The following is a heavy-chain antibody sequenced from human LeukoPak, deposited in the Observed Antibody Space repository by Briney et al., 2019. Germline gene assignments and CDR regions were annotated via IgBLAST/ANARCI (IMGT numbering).Heavy chain of an antibody. CDR1: GGSISSGDYY. V-gene: IGHV4-30-4*01. J-gene: IGHJ4*02. D-gene: IGHD5-24*01. CDR2: IYYSGST. CDR3: ARVRDGYNDY. Sequence: SETLSLTCTVSGGSISSGDYYWSWIRQPPGKGLEWIGYIYYSGSTYYNPSPKSRVTISVDTSKNQFSLKLSSVTAADTAVYYCARVRDGYNDYWGQGTLVTVSS.